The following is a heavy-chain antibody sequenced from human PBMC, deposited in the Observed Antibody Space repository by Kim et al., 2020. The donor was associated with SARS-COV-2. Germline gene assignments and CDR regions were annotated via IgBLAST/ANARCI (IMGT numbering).Heavy chain of an antibody. CDR2: INHSGST. D-gene: IGHD6-13*01. CDR1: GGSFSGYY. J-gene: IGHJ6*02. CDR3: ARGSSSWYHSNYYYYGMDV. V-gene: IGHV4-34*01. Sequence: SETLSLTCAVYGGSFSGYYWSWIRQPPGKGLEWIGEINHSGSTNYNPSLKSRVTISVDTSKNQFSLKLSSVTAADTAVYYCARGSSSWYHSNYYYYGMDVWGQGTTVTVSS.